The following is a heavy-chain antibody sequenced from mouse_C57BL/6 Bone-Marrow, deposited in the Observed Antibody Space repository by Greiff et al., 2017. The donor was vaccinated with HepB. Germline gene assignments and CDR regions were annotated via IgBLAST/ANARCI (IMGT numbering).Heavy chain of an antibody. CDR3: ARDGYGSSYPFAY. J-gene: IGHJ3*01. CDR1: GYTFTSYW. Sequence: VQLQQSGAELVKPGASVKLSCKASGYTFTSYWMHWVKQRPGQGLEWIGMIHPNSGSTNYNEKFKSKATLTVDKSSSTAYMQLSSLTSEDSAVYYCARDGYGSSYPFAYWGQGTLVTVSA. V-gene: IGHV1-64*01. CDR2: IHPNSGST. D-gene: IGHD1-1*01.